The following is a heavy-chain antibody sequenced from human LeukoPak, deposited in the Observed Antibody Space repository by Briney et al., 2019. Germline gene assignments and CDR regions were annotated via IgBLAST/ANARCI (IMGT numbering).Heavy chain of an antibody. D-gene: IGHD2-21*01. Sequence: PGGSLRLSCAASGFTFSRFTMNWVRQAPGKGLEWVSGISGSDSSTYYADFVKGRFIISRDNSKNTLYLHMNSLRADDTAVYYCAKGGGWLYSFDSGGQGTLVT. J-gene: IGHJ4*02. CDR1: GFTFSRFT. CDR2: ISGSDSST. V-gene: IGHV3-23*01. CDR3: AKGGGWLYSFDS.